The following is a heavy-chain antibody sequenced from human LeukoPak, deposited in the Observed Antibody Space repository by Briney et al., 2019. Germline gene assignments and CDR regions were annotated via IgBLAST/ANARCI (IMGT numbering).Heavy chain of an antibody. CDR3: AGRSAGNLEY. CDR2: INSDGSGT. J-gene: IGHJ4*02. CDR1: GFTFSNYW. V-gene: IGHV3-74*01. Sequence: GGSLRLSCAASGFTFSNYWMHWVRQAPGKGLVWVSRINSDGSGTGYADSVKGRFTIFRDNAKNTLYLQMNSLRAEDTAVYYCAGRSAGNLEYWGQGTLVSVSS. D-gene: IGHD2-15*01.